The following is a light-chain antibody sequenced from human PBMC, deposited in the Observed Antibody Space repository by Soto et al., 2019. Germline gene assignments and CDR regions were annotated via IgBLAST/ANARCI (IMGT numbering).Light chain of an antibody. V-gene: IGKV3-20*01. CDR1: HYISMW. CDR2: DAS. Sequence: NQSPSTLSASVGARVSFTCRASHYISMWLAWYQQKPGQAPRLLIYDASSRATGIPDRFSGGGSGTDFTLTISRLEPEDFAVYYCQQFSSYPLTFGGGTKVDIK. CDR3: QQFSSYPLT. J-gene: IGKJ4*01.